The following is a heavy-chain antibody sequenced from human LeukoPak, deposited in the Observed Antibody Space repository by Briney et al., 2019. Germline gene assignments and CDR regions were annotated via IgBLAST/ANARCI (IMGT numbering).Heavy chain of an antibody. J-gene: IGHJ4*02. CDR1: GGSISSSSYY. CDR3: ARLAEGPQRKEPTYYDFWSIWDY. D-gene: IGHD3-3*01. V-gene: IGHV4-39*01. Sequence: PSETPSLTCTVSGGSISSSSYYWGWIRQPPGKGLEWIGSIYYSGSTYYNPSLKSRVTISVDTSKNQFSLKLSSVTAADTAVYYCARLAEGPQRKEPTYYDFWSIWDYWGQGTLVTVSS. CDR2: IYYSGST.